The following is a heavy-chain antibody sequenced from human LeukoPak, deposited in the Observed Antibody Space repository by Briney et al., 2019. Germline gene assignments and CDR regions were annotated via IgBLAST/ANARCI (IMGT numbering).Heavy chain of an antibody. CDR2: INPNSGGT. D-gene: IGHD6-6*01. Sequence: GASVKVSCKASRYTFTGYYMHWVRQAPGQGLEWMGRINPNSGGTNYAQKFQGRVTMTRDTSISTAYMELSRLRSDDTAVYYCARAGWYSSSRLPIDYGDQGTLVTAS. CDR3: ARAGWYSSSRLPIDY. CDR1: RYTFTGYY. V-gene: IGHV1-2*06. J-gene: IGHJ4*02.